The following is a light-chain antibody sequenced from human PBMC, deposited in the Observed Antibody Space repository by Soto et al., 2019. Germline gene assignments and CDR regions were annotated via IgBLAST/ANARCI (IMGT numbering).Light chain of an antibody. Sequence: EIVMTQSPATLSVSPGERATLSCRASQSVSSNLAWYQQKPGQAPRLLIYGASTRATGIPARFSGSGSGTEATLRISSILSADVAVYYYQQYNNCRPYTFGHGTKVEIK. V-gene: IGKV3-15*01. CDR3: QQYNNCRPYT. CDR1: QSVSSN. CDR2: GAS. J-gene: IGKJ2*01.